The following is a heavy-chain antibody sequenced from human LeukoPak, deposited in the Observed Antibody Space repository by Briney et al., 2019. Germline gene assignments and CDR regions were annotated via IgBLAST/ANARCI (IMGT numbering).Heavy chain of an antibody. CDR1: GGSISSYY. D-gene: IGHD1-26*01. CDR3: ARGPVGGATYYDGDAFDI. J-gene: IGHJ3*02. Sequence: PSETLSLTCTVSGGSISSYYWSWIRQPPGKGLEWIGYIYYSGSTNYNPSLKSRVTISVDTSKNQFSLKLSSVTAVDTAVYYCARGPVGGATYYDGDAFDIWGQGTMVTASS. V-gene: IGHV4-59*01. CDR2: IYYSGST.